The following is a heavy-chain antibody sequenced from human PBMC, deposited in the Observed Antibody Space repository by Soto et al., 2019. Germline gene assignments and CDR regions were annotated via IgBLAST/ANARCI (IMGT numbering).Heavy chain of an antibody. D-gene: IGHD4-17*01. V-gene: IGHV3-33*01. CDR1: GFTFSSYG. CDR3: ARTPAYGDYVWFDP. Sequence: GGSLRLSCAASGFTFSSYGMHWVRQAPGKGLEWVAVIWYDGSNKYYADSVKGRFTISRDNSKNTLYLQMNSLRAEDTAVYYCARTPAYGDYVWFDPWGQGTLVTVSS. CDR2: IWYDGSNK. J-gene: IGHJ5*02.